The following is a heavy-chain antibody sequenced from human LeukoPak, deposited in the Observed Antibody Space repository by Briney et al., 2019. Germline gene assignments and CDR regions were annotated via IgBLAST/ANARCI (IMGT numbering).Heavy chain of an antibody. Sequence: SETLSLTCTVSGGSISSHYWSWIRQPPGKGLEWIGYIYYSGSTNYNPSLKSRVTISVDTSKNQFSLKLSSVTAADTAVYYCARGDYASSGLFAYWGQGTLVPVSS. D-gene: IGHD3-22*01. CDR1: GGSISSHY. CDR2: IYYSGST. CDR3: ARGDYASSGLFAY. V-gene: IGHV4-59*11. J-gene: IGHJ4*02.